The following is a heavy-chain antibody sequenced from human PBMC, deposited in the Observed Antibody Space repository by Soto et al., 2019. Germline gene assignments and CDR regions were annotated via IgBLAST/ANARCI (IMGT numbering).Heavy chain of an antibody. Sequence: QVQLVQSGAEVKKPGSSVKVSCKASGGTFSSYTISWVRQAPGQGLEWMGRIIPILGIANYAQKFQGRVTITADKSTSTDYMELSSLRSEDTAVYYCARTPDYGGNSDSWYFDLWGRGTLVTVSS. CDR1: GGTFSSYT. V-gene: IGHV1-69*02. CDR3: ARTPDYGGNSDSWYFDL. D-gene: IGHD4-17*01. CDR2: IIPILGIA. J-gene: IGHJ2*01.